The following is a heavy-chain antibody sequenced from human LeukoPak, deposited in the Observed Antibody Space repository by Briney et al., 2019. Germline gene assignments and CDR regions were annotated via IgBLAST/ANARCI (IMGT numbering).Heavy chain of an antibody. CDR3: PKEGSVTFREDFDY. V-gene: IGHV3-30*18. Sequence: PGGSLRLSCAAFGFSFSSYEMNWVRQAPGKGLEWVAVVSSDGSAQYYADSVKGRFTISRDNSKNTLYLQMNSLRAEDSAVYHCPKEGSVTFREDFDYWGQGTLVTVFS. J-gene: IGHJ4*02. CDR1: GFSFSSYE. CDR2: VSSDGSAQ. D-gene: IGHD3-16*01.